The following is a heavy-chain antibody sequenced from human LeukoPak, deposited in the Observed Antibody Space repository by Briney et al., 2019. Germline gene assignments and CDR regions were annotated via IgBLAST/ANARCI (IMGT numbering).Heavy chain of an antibody. CDR1: GFTFSDSY. J-gene: IGHJ4*02. V-gene: IGHV3-11*01. CDR3: SRDPRNNDY. Sequence: AGGSLRLSCAASGFTFSDSYMTWIRQAPGKGLELLSYISGSASDVNYIDSVRGRFTISRDNAKNSLYLHMNSLTVEDTAVYYCSRDPRNNDYWGQGTLVTVSS. CDR2: ISGSASDV.